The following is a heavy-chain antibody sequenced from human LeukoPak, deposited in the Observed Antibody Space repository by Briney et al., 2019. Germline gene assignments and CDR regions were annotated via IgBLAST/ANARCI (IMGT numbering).Heavy chain of an antibody. CDR1: EFMFGSFG. D-gene: IGHD1-26*01. Sequence: GGSLRLSCAAYEFMFGSFGMNWVRQAPGKGLEWVSSISSGSDYIYYSDSVKGRFTISRDNAEKSLFLQMNSLRAEDTAVYYCARGGGAPPYYFDLWGQGTPVTVSS. J-gene: IGHJ4*02. CDR3: ARGGGAPPYYFDL. V-gene: IGHV3-21*01. CDR2: ISSGSDYI.